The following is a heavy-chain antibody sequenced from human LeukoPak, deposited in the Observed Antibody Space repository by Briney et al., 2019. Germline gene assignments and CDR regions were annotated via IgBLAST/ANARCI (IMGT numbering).Heavy chain of an antibody. CDR2: INHSGST. CDR3: ARGLDDSSGYYDDDAFDI. J-gene: IGHJ3*02. D-gene: IGHD3-22*01. Sequence: SETLSLTCAVSGGSISSSNWWSWVRQPPGKGLEWIGEINHSGSTNYNPSLKSRVTISVDTSKNQFSLKLSSVTAADTAVYYCARGLDDSSGYYDDDAFDIWGQGTMVTVSS. V-gene: IGHV4-4*02. CDR1: GGSISSSNW.